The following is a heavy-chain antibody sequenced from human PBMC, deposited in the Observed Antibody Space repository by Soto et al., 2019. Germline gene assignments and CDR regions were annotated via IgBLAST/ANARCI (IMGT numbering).Heavy chain of an antibody. J-gene: IGHJ6*02. CDR1: GFTFSSYG. Sequence: PGGSLRLSCAASGFTFSSYGMHWVRQAPGKGLEWVAVIWYDGSNKYYADSVKGRFTISRDNSKNTLYLQMNSLRAEDTAVYYCARDGPTYYYDSSGLGGMDVWGQGTTVTVSS. V-gene: IGHV3-33*01. CDR2: IWYDGSNK. D-gene: IGHD3-22*01. CDR3: ARDGPTYYYDSSGLGGMDV.